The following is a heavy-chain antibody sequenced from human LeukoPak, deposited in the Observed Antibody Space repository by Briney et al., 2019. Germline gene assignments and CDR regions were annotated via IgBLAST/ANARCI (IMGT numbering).Heavy chain of an antibody. Sequence: GGPLRLSCAASGFTFSDHYMDWVRQAPGKGLVWVSRISTDGSSNTYADSVKGRFTISRDNAKNTLYLQMNSLRAEDTAVYYCARGRLTSSWYYFDYWGQGTLVTVSS. D-gene: IGHD6-19*01. CDR2: ISTDGSSN. J-gene: IGHJ4*02. V-gene: IGHV3-74*01. CDR3: ARGRLTSSWYYFDY. CDR1: GFTFSDHY.